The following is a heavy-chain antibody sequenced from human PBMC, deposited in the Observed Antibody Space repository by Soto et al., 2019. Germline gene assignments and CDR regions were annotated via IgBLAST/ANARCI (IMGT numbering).Heavy chain of an antibody. CDR2: IYYSGST. D-gene: IGHD5-12*01. CDR3: ATYHRGWDIVATAGKFDP. CDR1: GGSISSGGYY. V-gene: IGHV4-31*03. J-gene: IGHJ5*02. Sequence: QVQLQESGPGLVKPSQTLSLTCTVSGGSISSGGYYWSWIRQHPGKGLEWIGYIYYSGSTYYNPSLKSRVTISVDTSKNQFSLKLSSVTAADTAVYYCATYHRGWDIVATAGKFDPWGQGTLVTVSS.